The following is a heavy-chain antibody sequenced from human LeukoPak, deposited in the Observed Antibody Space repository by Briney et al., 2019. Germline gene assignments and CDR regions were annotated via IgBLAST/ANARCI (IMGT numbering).Heavy chain of an antibody. D-gene: IGHD3-10*01. Sequence: PGGSLRLSCAASGFTFSTYWMFWVRQAPGKGLEWLASIKNDGSDIYYEDSVKGRFTISRDNAKNSLYLQLNSLRAEDTAVYYCARDSPLLSGVINRYYYYGMDVWGQGTTVTVSS. CDR3: ARDSPLLSGVINRYYYYGMDV. V-gene: IGHV3-7*01. CDR1: GFTFSTYW. CDR2: IKNDGSDI. J-gene: IGHJ6*02.